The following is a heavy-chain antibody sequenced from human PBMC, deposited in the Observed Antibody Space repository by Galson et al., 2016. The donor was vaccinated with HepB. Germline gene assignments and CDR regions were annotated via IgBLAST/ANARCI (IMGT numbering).Heavy chain of an antibody. CDR1: RFTFSTYS. CDR3: ASALEIRDDYGMDV. D-gene: IGHD1-7*01. V-gene: IGHV3-48*02. J-gene: IGHJ6*02. CDR2: ISRNSITI. Sequence: SLRLSCAASRFTFSTYSMNWVRQAPGRGLEWVSYISRNSITIYYADSVKGRFTISRDNAKNSLYLQMNSLRDEDTAVYYCASALEIRDDYGMDVWGQGTTVTVSS.